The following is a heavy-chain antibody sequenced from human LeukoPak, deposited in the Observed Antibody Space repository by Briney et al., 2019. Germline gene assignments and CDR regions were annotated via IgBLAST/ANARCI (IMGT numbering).Heavy chain of an antibody. Sequence: GESLKTSCKGSGYSFTSYWISWVRQMPGKGLEWMGRIDPSDSYTNYCPSFQGHVTISADKSISTAYLQWSSLKASDTAMYYCARHLDIPGNRWFDPWGQGTLVPSPQ. CDR1: GYSFTSYW. CDR3: ARHLDIPGNRWFDP. J-gene: IGHJ5*02. V-gene: IGHV5-10-1*01. CDR2: IDPSDSYT. D-gene: IGHD3-10*01.